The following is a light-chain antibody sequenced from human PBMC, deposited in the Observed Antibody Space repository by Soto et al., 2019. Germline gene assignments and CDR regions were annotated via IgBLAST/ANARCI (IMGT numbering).Light chain of an antibody. CDR1: SSDVGGHNS. CDR2: DVS. J-gene: IGLJ1*01. CDR3: SSFTSSVTYV. Sequence: QSGLTQPASVSGSPGQSITISCTGTSSDVGGHNSVSWYRQDPGKAPKLMIYDVSNRPSGVSDRFSGSKSGNTASLTISGLQIEDEADYYCSSFTSSVTYVFGTGTKVTVL. V-gene: IGLV2-14*01.